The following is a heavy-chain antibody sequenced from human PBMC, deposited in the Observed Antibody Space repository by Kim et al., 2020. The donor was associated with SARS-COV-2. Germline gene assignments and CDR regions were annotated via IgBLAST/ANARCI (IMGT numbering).Heavy chain of an antibody. CDR1: GYSFTSYW. V-gene: IGHV5-51*01. Sequence: GESLKISCKGSGYSFTSYWIGWVRQMPGKGLEWMGIIYPGDSDTRYSPSFQGQVTISADKSISTAYLQWSSLKASDTAMYYCSTLYGSGSYGFLGDYWGQGTLVTVSS. D-gene: IGHD3-10*01. J-gene: IGHJ4*02. CDR3: STLYGSGSYGFLGDY. CDR2: IYPGDSDT.